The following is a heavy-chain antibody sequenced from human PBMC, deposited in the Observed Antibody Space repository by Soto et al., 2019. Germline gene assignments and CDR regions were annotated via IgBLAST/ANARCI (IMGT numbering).Heavy chain of an antibody. V-gene: IGHV1-69*01. J-gene: IGHJ6*02. D-gene: IGHD3-10*01. CDR1: GSTFSSYA. Sequence: QVQLVQSGAEVKKPGSSVKVSCKASGSTFSSYAISWVRQAPGQGLEWMGGIIPIFGTANYAQKFQGRVTITADESTSTAYMELSSLRSEDTAVYYCARGSDYYGSGSFPYGMDVWGQGTTVTVSS. CDR2: IIPIFGTA. CDR3: ARGSDYYGSGSFPYGMDV.